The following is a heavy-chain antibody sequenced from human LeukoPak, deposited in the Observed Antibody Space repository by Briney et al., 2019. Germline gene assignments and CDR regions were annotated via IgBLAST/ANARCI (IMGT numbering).Heavy chain of an antibody. V-gene: IGHV7-4-1*02. CDR1: GYTFTSYA. J-gene: IGHJ4*02. CDR3: AREMPPGDRNPIYYFDY. D-gene: IGHD1-14*01. CDR2: INTNTGNP. Sequence: ASVKVSCKASGYTFTSYAMNWVRQAPGQGLEWMGWINTNTGNPTYAQGFTGRFVFSLDTSVNTAYLQISSLKAEDTAVYYCAREMPPGDRNPIYYFDYWGQGTLVTVSS.